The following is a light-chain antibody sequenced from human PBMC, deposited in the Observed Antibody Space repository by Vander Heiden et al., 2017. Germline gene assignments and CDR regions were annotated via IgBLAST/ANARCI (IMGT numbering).Light chain of an antibody. Sequence: QPALTQLAPVSPSPGQSITISCIGTSSDIGYNYVSWYQQHPGKAPKLMIYDVSERPSGVSNRFSGSQSGKTASLTISRLQAEDEADYYCCSSISNSIVVFGGGTKLTVL. CDR2: DVS. J-gene: IGLJ2*01. V-gene: IGLV2-14*03. CDR3: CSSISNSIVV. CDR1: SSDIGYNY.